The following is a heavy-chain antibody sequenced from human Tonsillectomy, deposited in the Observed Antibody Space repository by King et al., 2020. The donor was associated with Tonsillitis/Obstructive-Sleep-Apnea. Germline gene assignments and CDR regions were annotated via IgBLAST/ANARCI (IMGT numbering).Heavy chain of an antibody. J-gene: IGHJ3*02. V-gene: IGHV4-34*01. Sequence: VQLQQWGAGLLKPSETLSLTCAVYGGSFSGYYWSWIRQPPGKGLEWIGEINHSGSTNYNPSLKSRVTISVDTSKNQFSLKLSSVTAADTAVYYCARRQYQLLFGIWGQGTMVTVSS. CDR3: ARRQYQLLFGI. CDR1: GGSFSGYY. CDR2: INHSGST. D-gene: IGHD2-2*01.